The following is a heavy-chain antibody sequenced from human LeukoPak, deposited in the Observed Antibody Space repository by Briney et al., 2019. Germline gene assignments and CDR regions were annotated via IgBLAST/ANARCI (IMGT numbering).Heavy chain of an antibody. D-gene: IGHD3-10*01. CDR2: INQDGSEK. V-gene: IGHV3-7*01. CDR3: ARDRPPYFSGSYYNI. CDR1: GFIFSNYW. Sequence: GGSLRLSCAASGFIFSNYWMNWVRQAPGKGLEWVANINQDGSEKYYVDSVKGRFTISRDSAKNSLYLQMNSLRAEDTAVYYCARDRPPYFSGSYYNIWGQGTLVTVST. J-gene: IGHJ4*02.